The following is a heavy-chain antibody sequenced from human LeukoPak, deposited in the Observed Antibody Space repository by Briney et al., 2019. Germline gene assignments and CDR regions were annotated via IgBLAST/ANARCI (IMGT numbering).Heavy chain of an antibody. V-gene: IGHV1-69*13. J-gene: IGHJ6*03. D-gene: IGHD5-12*01. CDR2: IIPIFGTA. CDR1: GGTFSSYA. CDR3: AREQGGGYDYLGYYYMDV. Sequence: WASVKVSCKASGGTFSSYAISWVRQAPGQGLEWMGGIIPIFGTANYAQKFQGRVTITADESTSTAYMELSSLRSEDTAVYYCAREQGGGYDYLGYYYMDVWGKGTTVTVSS.